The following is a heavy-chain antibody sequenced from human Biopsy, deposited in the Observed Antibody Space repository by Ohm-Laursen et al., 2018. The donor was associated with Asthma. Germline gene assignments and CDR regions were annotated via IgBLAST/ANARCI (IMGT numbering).Heavy chain of an antibody. J-gene: IGHJ4*02. CDR2: ISYDGSSI. CDR3: ARDSPSGSDFDYYYFDY. D-gene: IGHD5-12*01. V-gene: IGHV3-30-3*01. CDR1: RFTYE. Sequence: SLRLSCSASRFTYEMHWVRQAPGKGLEWVAVISYDGSSIYYADSVKGRFTISRDNSKNTLYLQMNGLKAEDTAVYYCARDSPSGSDFDYYYFDYWGQGSLVTVSS.